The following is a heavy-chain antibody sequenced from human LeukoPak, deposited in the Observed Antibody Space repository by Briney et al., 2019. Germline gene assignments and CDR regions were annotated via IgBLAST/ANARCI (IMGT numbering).Heavy chain of an antibody. V-gene: IGHV3-23*01. D-gene: IGHD3-3*01. CDR2: ISSSGSNT. CDR1: EFTYG. CDR3: ARDPEFREWSLTFDY. J-gene: IGHJ4*02. Sequence: GGSLRLSCAASEFTYGMNWVRQAPGKGLECVSAISSSGSNTYYADSVKGRFTISRDNSKNTLYLQMNSLRAEDTAVYYCARDPEFREWSLTFDYWGQGTLVTVSS.